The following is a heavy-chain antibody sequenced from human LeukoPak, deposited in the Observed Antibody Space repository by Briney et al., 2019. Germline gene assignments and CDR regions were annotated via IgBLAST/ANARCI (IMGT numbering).Heavy chain of an antibody. CDR1: GFTFSSYW. V-gene: IGHV3-7*01. J-gene: IGHJ6*02. Sequence: PGGSLRLSCAASGFTFSSYWMSWVRQAPGKGLEWVANIKQDGSEKYYVDSVKGRFTISRDNAKNSLYLQMNSLRAEDTAVYYCARDLWGAIVVRVVPFYYYYGMDVWGQGTTVTVSS. D-gene: IGHD3-10*01. CDR2: IKQDGSEK. CDR3: ARDLWGAIVVRVVPFYYYYGMDV.